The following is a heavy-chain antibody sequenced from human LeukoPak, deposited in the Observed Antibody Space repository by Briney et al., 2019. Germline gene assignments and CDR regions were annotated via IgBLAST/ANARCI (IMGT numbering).Heavy chain of an antibody. CDR2: INSDGSST. V-gene: IGHV3-74*01. D-gene: IGHD2-2*01. J-gene: IGHJ6*02. CDR1: GFTLSSYW. Sequence: GGSLRLSCAVSGFTLSSYWMHWVRQAPGKGLVWVSRINSDGSSTGYADSVKGRFTISRDNAKSTLYLQMNSLRAEDTAVYYCARGPQRGAAANYYGMDVWGQGTTVTVSS. CDR3: ARGPQRGAAANYYGMDV.